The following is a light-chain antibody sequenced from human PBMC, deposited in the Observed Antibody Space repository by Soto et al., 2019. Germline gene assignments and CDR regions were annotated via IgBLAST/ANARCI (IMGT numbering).Light chain of an antibody. CDR3: HQYNTYSYT. V-gene: IGKV1-5*03. CDR2: KAS. J-gene: IGKJ2*01. CDR1: ESIRAW. Sequence: DIQMTQSPSTLSASVGDRVTITCRASESIRAWLAWYQQKPGKAPKLLIFKASNLHSGVPSRFSGSGSGTEFTLTISSLQPYDSATYYCHQYNTYSYTFGQGTKVEVK.